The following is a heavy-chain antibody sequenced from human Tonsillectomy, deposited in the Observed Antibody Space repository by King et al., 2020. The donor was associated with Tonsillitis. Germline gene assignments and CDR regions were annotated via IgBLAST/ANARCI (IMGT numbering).Heavy chain of an antibody. Sequence: VQLVESGAEVKKPGESLKISCSGSGYSFSSYCIAWLRQMPGKGLEWMGIIYPGDSDTTYSPSFQGQVTISADKSLTTAYLQWSSLKTSDTAMYYCARSLTIFGTADCWGQGTLVTVSS. J-gene: IGHJ4*02. D-gene: IGHD3-3*01. CDR3: ARSLTIFGTADC. CDR1: GYSFSSYC. CDR2: IYPGDSDT. V-gene: IGHV5-51*01.